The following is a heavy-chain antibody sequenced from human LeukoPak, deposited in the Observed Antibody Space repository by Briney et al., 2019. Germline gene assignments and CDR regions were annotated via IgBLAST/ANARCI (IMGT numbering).Heavy chain of an antibody. Sequence: GGSLRLSCAASGFSFSSYSMNWVRQAPGKGLEWVSSISSTGSYINYADSVKGRFTISRDNAKNSLYLQMNSLRAEDTAVYYCAREEARGGPFDYWGQGTLVTVSS. J-gene: IGHJ4*02. CDR3: AREEARGGPFDY. V-gene: IGHV3-21*01. CDR1: GFSFSSYS. D-gene: IGHD3-10*01. CDR2: ISSTGSYI.